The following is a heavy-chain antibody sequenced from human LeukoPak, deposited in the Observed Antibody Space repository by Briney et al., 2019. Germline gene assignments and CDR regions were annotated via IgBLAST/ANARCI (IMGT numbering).Heavy chain of an antibody. CDR3: AKGSDYYGTLYYFDY. J-gene: IGHJ4*02. V-gene: IGHV3-23*01. Sequence: GGSLRLSCAASGFTFSSYAVSWVRQAPGKGLEWVSAISGSGGSTYYADSVKGRFTISRDNSKSTLYLQMNSLRAEDTAVYYCAKGSDYYGTLYYFDYWGQGTLVTVSS. D-gene: IGHD3-10*01. CDR2: ISGSGGST. CDR1: GFTFSSYA.